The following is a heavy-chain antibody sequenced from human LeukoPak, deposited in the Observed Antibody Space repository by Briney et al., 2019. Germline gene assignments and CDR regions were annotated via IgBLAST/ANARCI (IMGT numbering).Heavy chain of an antibody. CDR3: ARYDITIFGVVILGNNWFDP. Sequence: PSETLSLTCAVYGGSFNGYYWSWIRQPPGKGLEWIWEINHSGSTNYNPSLKSRVTISVDTSKNQFSLKLSSVTAADTAVYYCARYDITIFGVVILGNNWFDPWGQGTLVTVSS. CDR1: GGSFNGYY. V-gene: IGHV4-34*01. CDR2: INHSGST. J-gene: IGHJ5*02. D-gene: IGHD3-3*01.